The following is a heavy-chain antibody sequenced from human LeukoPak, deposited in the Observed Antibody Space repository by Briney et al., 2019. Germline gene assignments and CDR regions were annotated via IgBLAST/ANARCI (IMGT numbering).Heavy chain of an antibody. V-gene: IGHV1-2*02. D-gene: IGHD1/OR15-1a*01. CDR2: KNQNSCGT. J-gene: IGHJ4*02. CDR3: ARGLHWDTQFDF. Sequence: ASVKVSCNASGFTFTAYHMHWVRQAPGQGRVCMGRKNQNSCGTNYAQKFQDRVTMTRDTYISTAYRALRALSSDHTRVYYCARGLHWDTQFDFRAQGTRVTVSS. CDR1: GFTFTAYH.